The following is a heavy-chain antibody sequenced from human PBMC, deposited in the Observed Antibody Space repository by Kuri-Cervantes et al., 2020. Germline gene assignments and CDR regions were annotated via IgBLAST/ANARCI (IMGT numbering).Heavy chain of an antibody. Sequence: SVKVSCKASGGTFSSYAISWVRQAPGQGLEWMGGIIPIFGTANYAQKFQGRVTITTDESTSTAYMELSSLRSEDTAVYYCATVYCAGVCYLPEDFDHWGQGTLVTVSS. CDR1: GGTFSSYA. D-gene: IGHD2-21*02. CDR2: IIPIFGTA. V-gene: IGHV1-69*05. CDR3: ATVYCAGVCYLPEDFDH. J-gene: IGHJ4*02.